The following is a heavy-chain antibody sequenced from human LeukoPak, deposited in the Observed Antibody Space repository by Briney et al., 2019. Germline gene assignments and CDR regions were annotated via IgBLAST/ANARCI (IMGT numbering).Heavy chain of an antibody. CDR2: IYCSGST. V-gene: IGHV4-59*01. CDR1: GGSISSYY. D-gene: IGHD2-2*01. Sequence: PSETLSLTCTVSGGSISSYYWSWIRQPPGKGLEWIGYIYCSGSTNYNPSLKSRVTISVDTSKNQFSLKLSSVTAADTAVYYCAREYCSSTSCHEVDVWGKGTTVTVSS. J-gene: IGHJ6*04. CDR3: AREYCSSTSCHEVDV.